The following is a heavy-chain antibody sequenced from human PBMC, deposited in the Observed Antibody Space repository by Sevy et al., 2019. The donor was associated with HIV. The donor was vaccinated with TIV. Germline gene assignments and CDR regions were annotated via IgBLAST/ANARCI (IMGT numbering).Heavy chain of an antibody. CDR2: INPNRGGT. D-gene: IGHD3-22*01. J-gene: IGHJ3*02. CDR3: ASLSGYYYDSSRYYNTDAFDI. Sequence: ASVKVSCKASGYTFTDYFMHWVRQAPGQGLEWMGWINPNRGGTNYAQRFRGRVTMTRDTSISTAYMELSRLRSDDTAVYYWASLSGYYYDSSRYYNTDAFDIWGQGTMVTVSS. V-gene: IGHV1-2*02. CDR1: GYTFTDYF.